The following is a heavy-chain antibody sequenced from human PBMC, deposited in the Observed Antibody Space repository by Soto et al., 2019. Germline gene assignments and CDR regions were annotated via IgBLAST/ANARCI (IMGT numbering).Heavy chain of an antibody. CDR2: IYYSGST. Sequence: SATLSLTCTVSGAPITINYWSWIRQAPGKGLEWIGYIYYSGSTTYNPSLKSRVIRSADTSKDQFSLKLNSVTAADTAVYYCARDAGVPYDHWGSGSLVTVSS. D-gene: IGHD2-8*01. J-gene: IGHJ4*01. CDR3: ARDAGVPYDH. V-gene: IGHV4-59*01. CDR1: GAPITINY.